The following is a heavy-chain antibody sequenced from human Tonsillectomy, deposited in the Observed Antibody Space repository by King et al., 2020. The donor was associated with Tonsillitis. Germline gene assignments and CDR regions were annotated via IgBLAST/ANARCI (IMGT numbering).Heavy chain of an antibody. CDR2: ITTSSSYI. CDR3: ARGGDGYNLLVY. V-gene: IGHV3-21*01. J-gene: IGHJ4*02. CDR1: GFTFSTYS. D-gene: IGHD5-24*01. Sequence: VQLVESGGGLVKPGGSLRLSCAASGFTFSTYSMNWVRQAPGKGLEWVSSITTSSSYIYYADSVKGRFTISRDNAKNSLYLQMNSLRAEDTAVYYCARGGDGYNLLVYSGQGTQVTVPA.